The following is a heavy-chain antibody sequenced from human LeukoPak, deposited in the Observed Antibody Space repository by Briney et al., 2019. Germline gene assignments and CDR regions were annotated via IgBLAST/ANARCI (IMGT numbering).Heavy chain of an antibody. D-gene: IGHD4-11*01. CDR3: ARRLGDYYYYGMDV. CDR2: IKQDGSEK. V-gene: IGHV3-7*03. J-gene: IGHJ6*04. CDR1: GFTFSGYW. Sequence: GGSLRLSCAASGFTFSGYWMSWVRQAPGKGLEWVANIKQDGSEKYYVDSVKGRFTISRDNAKNSLYLQMNSLRAEDTAVYYCARRLGDYYYYGMDVWGKGTTVTVSS.